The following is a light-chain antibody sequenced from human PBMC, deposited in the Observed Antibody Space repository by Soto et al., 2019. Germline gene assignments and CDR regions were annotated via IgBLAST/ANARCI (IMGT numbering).Light chain of an antibody. Sequence: EIVLTQSPCTLSLSPGERTTLSCRASQSVSSSYLAWYQQKPGQAPRLLIYGASNRATGIPDRFSGSGSGTDFTLTISRLEPEDFSVYYCQQYGSSPWTFGQGTKV. J-gene: IGKJ1*01. V-gene: IGKV3-20*01. CDR1: QSVSSSY. CDR2: GAS. CDR3: QQYGSSPWT.